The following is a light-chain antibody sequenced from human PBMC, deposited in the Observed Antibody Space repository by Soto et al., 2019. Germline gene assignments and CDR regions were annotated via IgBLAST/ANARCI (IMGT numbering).Light chain of an antibody. V-gene: IGLV2-11*01. CDR1: SSEVGYYDY. CDR2: DVS. CDR3: CSYAGSPRYV. Sequence: QSALTQPRSVSGSPGQSVTISCTGTSSEVGYYDYVSWYQQHPGKAPKVMIYDVSERPSGVPDRFSGSKSGNTASLTISGLQAEDEADYYCCSYAGSPRYVFGTGTKVTVL. J-gene: IGLJ1*01.